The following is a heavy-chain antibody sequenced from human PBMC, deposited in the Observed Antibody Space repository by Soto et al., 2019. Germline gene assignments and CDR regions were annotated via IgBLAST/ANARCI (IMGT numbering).Heavy chain of an antibody. V-gene: IGHV3-15*01. CDR2: IKSKIDGETT. CDR3: TTEGKANSGYYVGYSDH. Sequence: PVGSLRLSCAASGCTFRNAWMIWVRHFPGKGLEWVGRIKSKIDGETTDYASHVKGRFTISRDDSKNTLFLQMNSLRPEDTALYYCTTEGKANSGYYVGYSDHWGQGTQVTVSS. J-gene: IGHJ4*02. CDR1: GCTFRNAW. D-gene: IGHD3-3*01.